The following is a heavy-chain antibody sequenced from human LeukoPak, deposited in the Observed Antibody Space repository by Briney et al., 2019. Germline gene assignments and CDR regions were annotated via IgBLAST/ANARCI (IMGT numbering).Heavy chain of an antibody. CDR3: ARDSTWADY. D-gene: IGHD5/OR15-5a*01. Sequence: SETLSLTCTASGYSISSGYYWGWIRQPPGKGLEWIGSIYHSGSTYYNPSLKSRVTISVDTSKNQFSLKLSSVTAADTAVYYCARDSTWADYWGQGTLVTVSS. V-gene: IGHV4-38-2*02. CDR2: IYHSGST. J-gene: IGHJ4*02. CDR1: GYSISSGYY.